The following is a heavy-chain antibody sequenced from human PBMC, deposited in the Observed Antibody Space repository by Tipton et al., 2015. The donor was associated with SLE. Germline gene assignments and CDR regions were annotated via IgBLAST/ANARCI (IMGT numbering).Heavy chain of an antibody. D-gene: IGHD4-17*01. V-gene: IGHV4-59*08. CDR1: GASVNSYA. J-gene: IGHJ4*02. CDR2: IHYSGNT. CDR3: ARGEIYGYEDY. Sequence: TLSLTCSVSGASVNSYAWSWIRQPPGKGLEWIGYIHYSGNTNYNPSLKSRVAISADTSRTQFSLKLNSVTAADTAVYYCARGEIYGYEDYLGQGTLVTVSS.